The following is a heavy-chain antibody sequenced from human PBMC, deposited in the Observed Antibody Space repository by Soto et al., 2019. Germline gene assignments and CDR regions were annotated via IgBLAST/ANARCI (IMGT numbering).Heavy chain of an antibody. CDR3: AKYYASGSYYHFDS. V-gene: IGHV3-23*01. CDR2: MSGSGGRA. Sequence: EVQLLESGGDLVQPGGSLRLSCAASGFTFINYAMSWVRQAPGLGLEWVSSMSGSGGRADYADSVRGRFTISRDNSKKTLSLQMNSLRVDDTAIYYCAKYYASGSYYHFDSWGQGTLVTVSS. CDR1: GFTFINYA. D-gene: IGHD3-10*01. J-gene: IGHJ4*02.